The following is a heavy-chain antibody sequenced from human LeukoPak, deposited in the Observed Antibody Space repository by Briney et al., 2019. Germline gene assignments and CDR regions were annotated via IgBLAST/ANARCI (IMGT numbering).Heavy chain of an antibody. V-gene: IGHV4-59*12. D-gene: IGHD6-13*01. CDR2: IYYSGST. CDR1: GGSISSYY. Sequence: SETLSLTCTVSGGSISSYYWSWIRQPPGKGLEWIGYIYYSGSTNYNPSHKSRVTISVDTSKNQFSLKLSSVTAADTAVYYCARDADSSSWYTVDGMDVWGQGTTVTVSS. CDR3: ARDADSSSWYTVDGMDV. J-gene: IGHJ6*02.